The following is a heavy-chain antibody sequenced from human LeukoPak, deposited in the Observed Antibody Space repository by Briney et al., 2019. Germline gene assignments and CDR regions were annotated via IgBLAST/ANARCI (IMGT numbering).Heavy chain of an antibody. V-gene: IGHV3-74*01. Sequence: GGSLRLSCAASGFTFSSYWMHWVRQAPGKGLVWVSRINSDGSSTSYADSVKGRFTISRDNAKNTLYLQMNSLRAEDKAVYYCARKNIGGDYYDSSGYYYGYWGQGTLVTVSS. CDR1: GFTFSSYW. CDR3: ARKNIGGDYYDSSGYYYGY. D-gene: IGHD3-22*01. CDR2: INSDGSST. J-gene: IGHJ4*02.